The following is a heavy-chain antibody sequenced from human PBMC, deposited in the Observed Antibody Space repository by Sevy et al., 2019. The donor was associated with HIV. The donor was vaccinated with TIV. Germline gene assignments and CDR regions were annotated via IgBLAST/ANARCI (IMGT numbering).Heavy chain of an antibody. Sequence: GALRLSCAASEFTFSSHAVSWVRQAPGKGLEWVSAISGNGENRHYADSVRGRFTISRDNFKNTLYLQMNSLRAEDTALYYCARDGRGISAFDIWGQGTMVTVSS. CDR3: ARDGRGISAFDI. J-gene: IGHJ3*02. V-gene: IGHV3-23*01. CDR1: EFTFSSHA. CDR2: ISGNGENR. D-gene: IGHD3-3*02.